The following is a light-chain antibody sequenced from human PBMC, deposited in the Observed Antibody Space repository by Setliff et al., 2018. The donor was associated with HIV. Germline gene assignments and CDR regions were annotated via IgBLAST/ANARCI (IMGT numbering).Light chain of an antibody. CDR2: EVR. Sequence: QSALTQPASVSGSPGQSITISCTGTSSDVGGYSHVSWYQQHPGKAPKLIIYEVRNRPSGVSNRFSGSKSGNTASLPISGLQAEDEADYYCSSYAVTNTLPFGTGTKVTVL. V-gene: IGLV2-14*01. CDR1: SSDVGGYSH. J-gene: IGLJ1*01. CDR3: SSYAVTNTLP.